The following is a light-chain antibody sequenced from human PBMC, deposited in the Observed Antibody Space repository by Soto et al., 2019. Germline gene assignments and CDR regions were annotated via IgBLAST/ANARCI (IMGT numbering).Light chain of an antibody. CDR1: QSLLHSNGYNY. V-gene: IGKV2-28*01. J-gene: IGKJ1*01. CDR3: MQPLQTPWT. Sequence: DIVMTQSPLSLPVTPGEPASISCRSSQSLLHSNGYNYLDWYLQRPGQSPQVLIYLGSNRASGVPDRFSGSGSGTDLTLKISRVEAEDVGVYYCMQPLQTPWTFGQGTKVEIK. CDR2: LGS.